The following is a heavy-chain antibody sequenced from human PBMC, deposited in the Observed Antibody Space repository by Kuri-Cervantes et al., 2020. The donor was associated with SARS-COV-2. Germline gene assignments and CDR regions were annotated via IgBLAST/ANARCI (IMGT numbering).Heavy chain of an antibody. V-gene: IGHV4-38-2*01. CDR3: ARLASSRGTREFDY. D-gene: IGHD2-8*01. J-gene: IGHJ4*02. CDR2: IYHSGST. CDR1: GYSISSGYY. Sequence: ESLKISCAVSGYSISSGYYWGWIRQPPGKGLEWIGSIYHSGSTYYNPSLKSRVTISVDTSKNQFSLKLSSVTAADTAVYYSARLASSRGTREFDYWGQGTLVTVSS.